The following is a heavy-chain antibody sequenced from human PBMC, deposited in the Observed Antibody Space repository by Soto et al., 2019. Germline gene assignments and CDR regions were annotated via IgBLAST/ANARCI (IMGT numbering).Heavy chain of an antibody. CDR3: ARDVRDCSSTSCYKDYYYGMDV. Sequence: PSETLSLTCNVSGGSITNSGYYWGWIRQPPGKGLEWIGSIYYSGSTNYNPSLKSRVTISVDTSKNQFSLKLSSVTAADTAVYYCARDVRDCSSTSCYKDYYYGMDVWGQGTTVTVSS. CDR2: IYYSGST. D-gene: IGHD2-2*02. V-gene: IGHV4-39*07. CDR1: GGSITNSGYY. J-gene: IGHJ6*02.